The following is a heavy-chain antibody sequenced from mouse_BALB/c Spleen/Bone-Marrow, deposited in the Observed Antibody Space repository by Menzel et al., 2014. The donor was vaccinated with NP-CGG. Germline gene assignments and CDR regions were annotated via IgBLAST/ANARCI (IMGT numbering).Heavy chain of an antibody. Sequence: EVKLVESGPELLKPGASVKISCKTSGYTFTEYTMHWVKQSHGKSLEWIGGINPNNGGTSYNQKSKGKATLTVDKSSSTAYMELRSLTSEDSAVYYCARRGGSSYAMDYWGQGTSVTVSS. D-gene: IGHD1-1*01. CDR1: GYTFTEYT. J-gene: IGHJ4*01. V-gene: IGHV1-18*01. CDR2: INPNNGGT. CDR3: ARRGGSSYAMDY.